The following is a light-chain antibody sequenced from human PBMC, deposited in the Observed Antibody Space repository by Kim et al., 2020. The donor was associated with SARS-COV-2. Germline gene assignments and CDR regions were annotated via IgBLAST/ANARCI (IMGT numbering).Light chain of an antibody. J-gene: IGLJ2*01. Sequence: SSELTQDPAVSVALGQTVRITCQGDSLRSYYATWYQQKPGQAPILVIYGKKNRPPGIPNRFPGPRSGNPASFNLTGGPAEREAGHYRYPRGRGCKAIFGG. CDR1: SLRSYY. V-gene: IGLV3-19*01. CDR2: GKK. CDR3: YPRGRGCKAI.